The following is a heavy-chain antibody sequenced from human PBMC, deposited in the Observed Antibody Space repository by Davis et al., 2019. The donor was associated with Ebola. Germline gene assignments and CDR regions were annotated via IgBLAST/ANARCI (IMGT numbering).Heavy chain of an antibody. Sequence: PGGSLRLSCKGSGYSFTSYWIAWVRQMPGKGLEWMGIIYPGDSDARYSPSFQGQVTISADNSISTAYLQWSSLKASDTAIYYCARHGDVVPAAIIIPRYYYGMDVWGQGTTVTVSS. J-gene: IGHJ6*02. V-gene: IGHV5-51*01. CDR2: IYPGDSDA. D-gene: IGHD2-2*01. CDR1: GYSFTSYW. CDR3: ARHGDVVPAAIIIPRYYYGMDV.